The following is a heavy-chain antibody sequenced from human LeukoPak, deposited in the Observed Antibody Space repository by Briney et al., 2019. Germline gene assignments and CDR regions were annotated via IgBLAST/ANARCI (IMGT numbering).Heavy chain of an antibody. J-gene: IGHJ6*03. CDR3: ARRVKTYYYDSSGYSLSYYYYYYMDV. V-gene: IGHV4-61*02. D-gene: IGHD3-22*01. Sequence: SETLSLTCTVSGGSISSGSYYWSWIRQPAGKGLEWIGRIYTSGSTNYNPSLKSRVTISVDTSKNQFSLKLSSVTAADTAVYYCARRVKTYYYDSSGYSLSYYYYYYMDVWGKGTTVTISS. CDR1: GGSISSGSYY. CDR2: IYTSGST.